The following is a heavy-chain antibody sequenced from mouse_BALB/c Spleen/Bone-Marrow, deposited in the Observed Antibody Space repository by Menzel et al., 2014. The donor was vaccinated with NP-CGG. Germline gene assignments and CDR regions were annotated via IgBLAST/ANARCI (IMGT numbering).Heavy chain of an antibody. V-gene: IGHV14-3*02. Sequence: VQLQQPGAELVKPGASVKLSCTASGFNIKDTYMYWVKQRPEQGLEWIGRIDPANGNTKYDPKFQGGATITADTSSNTAYLQLSSLTSEDTAVYYCAREDYGNSYAMDYWGQGTSVTVSS. CDR2: IDPANGNT. CDR1: GFNIKDTY. CDR3: AREDYGNSYAMDY. J-gene: IGHJ4*01. D-gene: IGHD2-1*01.